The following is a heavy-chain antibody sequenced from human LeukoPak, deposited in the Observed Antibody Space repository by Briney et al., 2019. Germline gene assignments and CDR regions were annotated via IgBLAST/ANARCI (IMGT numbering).Heavy chain of an antibody. Sequence: GGSLRLSCAASGFTFSTYWMTWVRQAPGKGLEWVANMKQVASEYYYADSVRGRFTISRDHAKNSLYLQMNSLRAEDTAVYYCARDYRIVGATTLDYWGQGTLVTVSS. J-gene: IGHJ4*02. V-gene: IGHV3-7*01. CDR1: GFTFSTYW. CDR3: ARDYRIVGATTLDY. CDR2: MKQVASEY. D-gene: IGHD1-26*01.